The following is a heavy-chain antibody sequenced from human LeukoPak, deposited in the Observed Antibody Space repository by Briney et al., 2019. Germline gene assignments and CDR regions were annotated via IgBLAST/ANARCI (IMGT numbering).Heavy chain of an antibody. V-gene: IGHV3-21*01. Sequence: GGSLRLSCAASGFTFSSYSMSWVRQAPGKGLAWVSFISSSGSDIYHADSVKGRFTISRDNAKNSLFLQMNSLRADDTAVYYCAKDLPAAVDWGQGTLVTVSS. CDR3: AKDLPAAVD. D-gene: IGHD2-2*01. J-gene: IGHJ4*02. CDR1: GFTFSSYS. CDR2: ISSSGSDI.